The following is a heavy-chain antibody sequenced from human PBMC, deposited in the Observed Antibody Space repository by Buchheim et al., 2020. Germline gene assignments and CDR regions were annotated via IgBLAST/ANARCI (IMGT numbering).Heavy chain of an antibody. J-gene: IGHJ5*02. CDR3: ARGSGLNYYDTSGYYSWFDP. CDR2: IYYSGST. V-gene: IGHV4-30-4*01. CDR1: GGSISSGDYY. Sequence: QVQLQESGSGLVKPSQTLSLTCTVSGGSISSGDYYWSWIRQPPGKGLEWIGYIYYSGSTYYNPSLKSRVTISVTKSKNQFSLKLSSVTAADTAVYYCARGSGLNYYDTSGYYSWFDPWGQGTL. D-gene: IGHD3-22*01.